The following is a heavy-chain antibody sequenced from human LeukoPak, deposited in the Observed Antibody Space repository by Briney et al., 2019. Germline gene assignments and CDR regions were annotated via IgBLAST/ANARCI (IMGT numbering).Heavy chain of an antibody. J-gene: IGHJ4*02. CDR3: ARRDYYDSSGYFSF. CDR2: IYYSGST. D-gene: IGHD3-22*01. CDR1: GGSISSSSYY. Sequence: TSETLSLTCTVSGGSISSSSYYWGWIRQPPGKGLEWIGSIYYSGSTYYNPSLKSRVTISVDTSKNQFPLKLSSVTAADTAVYYSARRDYYDSSGYFSFWGQGTLVSVSS. V-gene: IGHV4-39*06.